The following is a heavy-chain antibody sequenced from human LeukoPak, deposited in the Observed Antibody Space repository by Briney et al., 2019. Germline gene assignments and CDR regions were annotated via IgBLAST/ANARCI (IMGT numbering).Heavy chain of an antibody. CDR1: GGSFSGYY. Sequence: SETLSLTCAVYGGSFSGYYWSWIRQPPGKGLEWIGEINHSGSTNYNPSLKSRVTISVDTSKNQFSLKLSSVTAADTAVYYCARDTKLGYCSSTSCYTGPRHYYGMDVWGQGTTVTVSS. CDR2: INHSGST. D-gene: IGHD2-2*02. J-gene: IGHJ6*02. V-gene: IGHV4-34*01. CDR3: ARDTKLGYCSSTSCYTGPRHYYGMDV.